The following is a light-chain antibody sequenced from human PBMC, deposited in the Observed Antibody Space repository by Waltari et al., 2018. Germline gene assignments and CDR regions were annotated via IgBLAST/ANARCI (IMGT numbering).Light chain of an antibody. CDR1: QNIGTS. Sequence: DIQMTQSPSSVSASVGDRVTITCRASQNIGTSLNWYQQKPGKAPKLLVHAASSLYSGVPSRFSGSGSGTDVTLTISSLQPEDFTTYYCQQSYSTPRLTFGGGTKVDIK. V-gene: IGKV1-39*01. CDR2: AAS. CDR3: QQSYSTPRLT. J-gene: IGKJ4*01.